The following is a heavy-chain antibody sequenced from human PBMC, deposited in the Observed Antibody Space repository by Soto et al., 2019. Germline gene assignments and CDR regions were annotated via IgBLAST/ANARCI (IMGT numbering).Heavy chain of an antibody. D-gene: IGHD2-21*02. Sequence: QVQLVQSGAAVKKPGSSVKVSCKASGGTFSSYTISWVRQAPGQGLEWMGRIIPILGIANYAQKFQGRVPITADKSTSTAYMELSSLRSEDTAVCYCARGAVVVTATPFDYWGQGTLVTVSS. CDR3: ARGAVVVTATPFDY. V-gene: IGHV1-69*02. CDR2: IIPILGIA. J-gene: IGHJ4*02. CDR1: GGTFSSYT.